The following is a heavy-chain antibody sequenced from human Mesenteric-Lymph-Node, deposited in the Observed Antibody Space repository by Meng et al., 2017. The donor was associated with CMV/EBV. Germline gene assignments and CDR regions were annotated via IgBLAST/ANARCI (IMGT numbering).Heavy chain of an antibody. J-gene: IGHJ4*02. CDR1: GSSIISGFY. D-gene: IGHD1-7*01. V-gene: IGHV4-38-2*02. CDR3: ARGGVTGTTRIDY. CDR2: FLHSGST. Sequence: SETLSLTCSVSGSSIISGFYWGWIRQPPGKGLEWIGSFLHSGSTYYNPSLRSRITISVDTSKNQFSLRLSSVTAADTAVYFCARGGVTGTTRIDYWGQGALVTVSS.